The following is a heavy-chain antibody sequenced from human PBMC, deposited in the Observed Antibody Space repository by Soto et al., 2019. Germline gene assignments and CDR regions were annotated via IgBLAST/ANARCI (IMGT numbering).Heavy chain of an antibody. D-gene: IGHD2-15*01. J-gene: IGHJ5*02. V-gene: IGHV3-23*01. Sequence: EVQLLESGGGLVQPGGSLRLSCAASGFIFSDYAMNWVRQAPGKGLEWVSGISGSGGDTYYTDSVNGRFTISRDNSKNTLYLQMSSLRADDTAVYLCAKGGCSGVSCGWFDPWGQGTLVTVSS. CDR3: AKGGCSGVSCGWFDP. CDR1: GFIFSDYA. CDR2: ISGSGGDT.